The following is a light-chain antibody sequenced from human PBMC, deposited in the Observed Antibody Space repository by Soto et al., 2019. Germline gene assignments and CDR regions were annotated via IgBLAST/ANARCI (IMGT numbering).Light chain of an antibody. V-gene: IGLV2-8*01. CDR1: SSNIGGYNV. CDR2: EVV. J-gene: IGLJ1*01. Sequence: QSVLTQPASVSGSPGQSITISCSGTSSNIGGYNVVSWYQHHPGKAPRLIIYEVVQRPSGVPDRFSGSKSGNTASLTVSGLQAADEADYFCKSYAGSNTYVFGSGTKLTVL. CDR3: KSYAGSNTYV.